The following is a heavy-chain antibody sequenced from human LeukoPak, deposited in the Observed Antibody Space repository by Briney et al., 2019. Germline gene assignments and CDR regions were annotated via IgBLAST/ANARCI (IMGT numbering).Heavy chain of an antibody. CDR1: GFTFSTYP. CDR3: ARAIVGAFPRGAFDI. V-gene: IGHV3-64*01. J-gene: IGHJ3*02. Sequence: SGGSLRLSCAASGFTFSTYPMHWERQAQGLGLVYVLAIGSDGDSTYYAISVKGRFTISRDNSKNTLYLKMGSLKPEDIAVYYCARAIVGAFPRGAFDIWGQGTMVTVSS. CDR2: IGSDGDST. D-gene: IGHD1-26*01.